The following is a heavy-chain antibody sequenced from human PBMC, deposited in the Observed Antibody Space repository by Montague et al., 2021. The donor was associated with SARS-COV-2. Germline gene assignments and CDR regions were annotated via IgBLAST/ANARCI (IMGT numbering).Heavy chain of an antibody. J-gene: IGHJ1*01. V-gene: IGHV4-4*02. Sequence: SETLSLTCAVSGASIVNTDCWSWVRQPPGKGLEWIGEIYDTASTNYNPSLKSRVTMSVAKFNNQISLQLNYLTTADTAVYFCMSSGGYVNRPPVWGQGAQVIVSS. CDR3: MSSGGYVNRPPV. CDR2: IYDTAST. CDR1: GASIVNTDC. D-gene: IGHD6-19*01.